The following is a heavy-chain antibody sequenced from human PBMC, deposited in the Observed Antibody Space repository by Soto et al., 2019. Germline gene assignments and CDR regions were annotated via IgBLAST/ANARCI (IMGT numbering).Heavy chain of an antibody. Sequence: GGSLRLSCAASGFTFSSYGMHWVRQAPGKGLEWVAVIWYDGSNKYYADSVKGRFTISRDNSKNTLHLQMNSLRAEDTAVYYCARDPSTGYCSGGSCYSGWFDPWGQGTLVTVSS. CDR2: IWYDGSNK. J-gene: IGHJ5*02. CDR1: GFTFSSYG. V-gene: IGHV3-33*01. CDR3: ARDPSTGYCSGGSCYSGWFDP. D-gene: IGHD2-15*01.